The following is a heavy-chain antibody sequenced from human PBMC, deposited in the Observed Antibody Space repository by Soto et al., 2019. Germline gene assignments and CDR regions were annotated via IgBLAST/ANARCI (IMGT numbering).Heavy chain of an antibody. J-gene: IGHJ4*02. Sequence: SQTLSLTCTVSGGSIRSYYWSWILQPPGKGLEWIGYIYYSGSTDYNPSLKSRVTISVDTSKNQFALKMRSVTAADTAVYYCARDSYNFDDWGQGILVTVSS. CDR1: GGSIRSYY. D-gene: IGHD5-18*01. CDR2: IYYSGST. CDR3: ARDSYNFDD. V-gene: IGHV4-59*01.